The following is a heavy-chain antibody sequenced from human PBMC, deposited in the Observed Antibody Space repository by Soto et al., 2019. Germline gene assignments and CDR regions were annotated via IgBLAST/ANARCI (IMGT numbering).Heavy chain of an antibody. D-gene: IGHD3-16*01. CDR3: ARARNAWAYYYYGMDV. CDR2: ISYDGSNK. Sequence: QVQLVESGGGVVQPGRSLRLSCAASGFTFSSYAMHWVRQAPGKGLEWVAVISYDGSNKYYADSVKGRFTISRDNSKNTLYLQMNSLRAEDTAVYYCARARNAWAYYYYGMDVWGQGTTVTVSS. CDR1: GFTFSSYA. V-gene: IGHV3-30-3*01. J-gene: IGHJ6*02.